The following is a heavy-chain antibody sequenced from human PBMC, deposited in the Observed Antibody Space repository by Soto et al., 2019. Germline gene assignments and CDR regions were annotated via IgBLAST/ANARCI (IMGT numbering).Heavy chain of an antibody. V-gene: IGHV2-70*11. D-gene: IGHD3-10*01. J-gene: IGHJ6*03. Sequence: SGPTLVNPTQTLTLTCTFSGFSLSTSGMCVSWIRQPPGKALEWLARIDWDDDKYYNTSLKTRLTISKDTSKNQVVLTVSNMDPVDTATYFCARDYYGSGSYYARPSNYYYYYYMDVWGKGTTVTVSS. CDR2: IDWDDDK. CDR1: GFSLSTSGMC. CDR3: ARDYYGSGSYYARPSNYYYYYYMDV.